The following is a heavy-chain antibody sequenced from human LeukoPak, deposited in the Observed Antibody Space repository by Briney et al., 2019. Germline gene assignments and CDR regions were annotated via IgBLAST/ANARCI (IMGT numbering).Heavy chain of an antibody. CDR1: GFMFNSYA. CDR2: IWYDGGEK. CDR3: AREEGYYSYTLDV. J-gene: IGHJ6*02. V-gene: IGHV3-33*01. Sequence: GGSLRLSCAASGFMFNSYAMHWVRQAPGKGLEWVAVIWYDGGEKYYADSVKGRFTISRDNSKKILFLHMNSLRVEDTAVYFCAREEGYYSYTLDVWGQGTSVTVAS.